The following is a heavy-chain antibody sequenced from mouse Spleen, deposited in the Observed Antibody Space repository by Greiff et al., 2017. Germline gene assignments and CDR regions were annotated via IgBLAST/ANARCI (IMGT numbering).Heavy chain of an antibody. Sequence: EVKLMESGGGLVQPGGSLRLSCAASGFTFSDYGMAWVRQVPRKGPEWIAFISNLAYSISYADTVTGRFTISRENAKNTLYLEMSSLRSEDTAMYYCARHGGTGRYFDVWGTGTTVTVSS. CDR2: ISNLAYSI. J-gene: IGHJ1*03. CDR1: GFTFSDYG. D-gene: IGHD3-3*01. V-gene: IGHV5-15*01. CDR3: ARHGGTGRYFDV.